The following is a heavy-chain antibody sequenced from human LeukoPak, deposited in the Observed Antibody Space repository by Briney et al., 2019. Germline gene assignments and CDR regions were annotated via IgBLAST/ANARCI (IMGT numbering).Heavy chain of an antibody. CDR3: AILWHPDRGSPIVY. CDR1: GFTFSSYS. Sequence: GGSLRLSCAASGFTFSSYSMNWVRQAPGKGLEWVSSISTSSSYIYYADSVRGRFTLSRDNAKNSLYLQMNSLRAEDTAVYYCAILWHPDRGSPIVYCGQRALVT. J-gene: IGHJ4*02. V-gene: IGHV3-21*01. CDR2: ISTSSSYI. D-gene: IGHD1-26*01.